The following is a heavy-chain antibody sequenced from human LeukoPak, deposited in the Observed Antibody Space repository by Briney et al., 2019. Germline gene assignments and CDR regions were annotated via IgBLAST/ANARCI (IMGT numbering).Heavy chain of an antibody. J-gene: IGHJ4*02. CDR3: ARELFDFDY. CDR2: ITGSGGST. V-gene: IGHV3-23*01. D-gene: IGHD3-10*01. Sequence: GSLRLSCAPSGFTFDNFAMTWVRQAPGNGLEWVSEITGSGGSTYYADSVKGRFTISRDNSKNTLYLQMNSLRAEDTAIYYCARELFDFDYWGQGTLVTVSS. CDR1: GFTFDNFA.